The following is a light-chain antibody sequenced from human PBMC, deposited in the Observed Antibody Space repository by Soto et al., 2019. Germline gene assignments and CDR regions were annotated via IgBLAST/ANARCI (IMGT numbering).Light chain of an antibody. J-gene: IGKJ3*01. CDR3: QQYYNFGFT. V-gene: IGKV1-8*01. CDR2: AAS. CDR1: QDISSY. Sequence: AIRMTQSPSSFSASAGDRVTITCRATQDISSYLAWYQQKPGKAPKLLIYAASTLQSGVPSRFNGSGSGTDFTLTISCLQSEDFATYYCQQYYNFGFTFGPGTKVDIK.